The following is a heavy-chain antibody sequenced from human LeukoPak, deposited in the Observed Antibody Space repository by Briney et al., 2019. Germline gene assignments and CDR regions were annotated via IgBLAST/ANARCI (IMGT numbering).Heavy chain of an antibody. CDR2: MNPNSDNT. V-gene: IGHV1-8*01. J-gene: IGHJ5*02. CDR1: GYTFTSYD. Sequence: ASVKVSCKASGYTFTSYDINWVRQATGQGLEWMGWMNPNSDNTGYAQKFQGRVTMTRNTSISTAYMELSRLRSDDTAVYYCARDVYSSSWYWFDPWGQGTLVTVSS. D-gene: IGHD6-13*01. CDR3: ARDVYSSSWYWFDP.